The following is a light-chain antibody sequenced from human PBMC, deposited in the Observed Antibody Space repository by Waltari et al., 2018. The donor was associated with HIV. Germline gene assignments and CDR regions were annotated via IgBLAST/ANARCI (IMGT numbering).Light chain of an antibody. CDR3: AAWDDSLNEV. CDR1: ISNSHCNT. J-gene: IGLJ2*01. V-gene: IGLV1-44*01. CDR2: SNN. Sequence: QSVPTQPPSASGPPGQRVTISFSGSISNSHCNTLHRYQQLPGTAPKLLIYSNNQRPSGVPDRFSGSKSGTSASLAISGLQSEDEADYYCAAWDDSLNEVFGGGTKLTVL.